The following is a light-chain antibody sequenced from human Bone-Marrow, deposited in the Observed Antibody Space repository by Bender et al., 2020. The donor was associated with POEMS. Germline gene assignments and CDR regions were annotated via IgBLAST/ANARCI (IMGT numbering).Light chain of an antibody. CDR2: EAT. CDR3: NSYTTSRTLV. J-gene: IGLJ3*02. CDR1: SSDVGSYSL. Sequence: QSALTQPASVSGSPGQSITISCTGTSSDVGSYSLVSWYQQHPGKAPKLMIYEATKRPSGISNRFSGSKSGSTAYLTISGLQAEDEADYYCNSYTTSRTLVFGGGTKVTVL. V-gene: IGLV2-14*02.